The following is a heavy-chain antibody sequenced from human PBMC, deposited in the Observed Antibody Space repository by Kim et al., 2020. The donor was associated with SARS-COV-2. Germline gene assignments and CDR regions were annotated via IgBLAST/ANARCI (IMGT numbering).Heavy chain of an antibody. J-gene: IGHJ4*02. V-gene: IGHV3-48*02. CDR3: ARDPRLLTY. CDR2: INTGSSAK. Sequence: GGSLRLSFGASGFTFSNYNMAWVRQAPGKGLEWVSYINTGSSAKYYADSVKGRFTISRDNAKNSLYLQMNSLRDEDTAVYYCARDPRLLTYWGQGTLVTVSS. CDR1: GFTFSNYN. D-gene: IGHD4-17*01.